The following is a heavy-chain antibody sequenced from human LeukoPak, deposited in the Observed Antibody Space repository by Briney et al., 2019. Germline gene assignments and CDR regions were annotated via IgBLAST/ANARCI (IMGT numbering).Heavy chain of an antibody. Sequence: PGGSLRLSCAASGFTVSSNYMSWVRQAPGKGLEWVSAISGSGGSTYYADSVKGRFTISRDNSKNTLYLQMNSLRAEDTAVYYCAKMGYSGYDWAYWGQGTLVTVSS. CDR2: ISGSGGST. J-gene: IGHJ4*02. D-gene: IGHD5-12*01. CDR3: AKMGYSGYDWAY. V-gene: IGHV3-23*01. CDR1: GFTVSSNY.